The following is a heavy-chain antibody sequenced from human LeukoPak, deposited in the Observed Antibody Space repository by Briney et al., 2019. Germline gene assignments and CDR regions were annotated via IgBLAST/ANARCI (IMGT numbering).Heavy chain of an antibody. V-gene: IGHV4-39*07. J-gene: IGHJ4*02. D-gene: IGHD2-21*01. CDR2: IYYSGST. CDR3: ARVGSTIPYFDY. CDR1: GGSISSGSYY. Sequence: SETLSLTCTVSGGSISSGSYYWSWIRQPAGKGLEWIGSIYYSGSTYYNPSLKSRVTISVDTSKNQFSLKLSSVTAADTAVYYCARVGSTIPYFDYWGQGTLVTVSS.